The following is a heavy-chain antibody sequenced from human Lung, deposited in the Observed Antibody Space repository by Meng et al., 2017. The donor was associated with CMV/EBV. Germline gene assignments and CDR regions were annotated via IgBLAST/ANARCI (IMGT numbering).Heavy chain of an antibody. CDR1: GGSFSGYY. CDR3: AGEQGAF. D-gene: IGHD3-16*01. V-gene: IGHV4-34*01. Sequence: LXTLSLTCAVYGGSFSGYYWSWIRQPPGKGLEWIGEINHSGSTNYNPSLKSRVTISVDTSKNQFSLKLSSVTAADTAVYYCAGEQGAFWGQGTLVTVSS. CDR2: INHSGST. J-gene: IGHJ4*02.